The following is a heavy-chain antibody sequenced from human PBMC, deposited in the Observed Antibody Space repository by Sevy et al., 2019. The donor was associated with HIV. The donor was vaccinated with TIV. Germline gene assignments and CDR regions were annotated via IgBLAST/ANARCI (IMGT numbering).Heavy chain of an antibody. D-gene: IGHD3-10*02. J-gene: IGHJ4*02. CDR3: AREGCSKPHDY. V-gene: IGHV3-23*01. Sequence: GGSLRLSCVASGFNFNIYSFSWVRQTPGKGLEWVSTLSFGCGKINYADSVQGRFTISRDDSNNTPYLEMNSLRVEDTAIYYCAREGCSKPHDYWGQGTLVTVSS. CDR2: LSFGCGKI. CDR1: GFNFNIYS.